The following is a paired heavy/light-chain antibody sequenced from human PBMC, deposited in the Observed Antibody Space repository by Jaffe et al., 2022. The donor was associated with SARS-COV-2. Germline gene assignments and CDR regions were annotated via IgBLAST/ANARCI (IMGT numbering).Light chain of an antibody. CDR2: AAS. Sequence: DIQMTQSPSSLSASVGDRVTITCRASQDIRNDLGWYQQKPGKAPKRLIYAASNLQSGVSSRFSGRGSGTEFTLTISSLQPEDFATYYCLQHNSYPRTFGQGTKVETK. CDR3: LQHNSYPRT. J-gene: IGKJ1*01. CDR1: QDIRND. V-gene: IGKV1-17*01.
Heavy chain of an antibody. V-gene: IGHV3-33*01. CDR1: GFSFRTYG. CDR2: LWSDGSKE. Sequence: QVQLVESGGGVAQPGRSLRLSCAASGFSFRTYGMHWVRQVPGKGLEWVAVLWSDGSKEYYGDSVKGRFTISRDNFENTLYLQMNSLRAEDTAVYYCAREDYGRLGRDFYYYGMDVWGQGITVTVSS. D-gene: IGHD4-17*01. CDR3: AREDYGRLGRDFYYYGMDV. J-gene: IGHJ6*02.